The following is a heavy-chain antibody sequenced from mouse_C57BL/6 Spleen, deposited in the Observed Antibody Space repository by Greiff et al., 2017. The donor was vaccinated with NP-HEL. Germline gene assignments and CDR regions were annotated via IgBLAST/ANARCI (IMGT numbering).Heavy chain of an antibody. J-gene: IGHJ3*01. D-gene: IGHD2-5*01. CDR3: ARSEGPSYSNYVGWFAY. CDR1: GYTFTNYW. V-gene: IGHV1-63*01. CDR2: IYPGGGYT. Sequence: VKLMESGAELVRPGTSVKMSCKASGYTFTNYWIGWAKQRPGHGLEWIGDIYPGGGYTNYNEKFKGKATLTADKSSSTAYMQFSSLTSEDSAIYYCARSEGPSYSNYVGWFAYWGQGTLVTVSA.